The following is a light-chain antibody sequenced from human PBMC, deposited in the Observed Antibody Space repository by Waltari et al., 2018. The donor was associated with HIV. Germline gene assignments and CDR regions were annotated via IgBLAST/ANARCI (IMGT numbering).Light chain of an antibody. Sequence: ESVLTQSPGTLSLSPGERATLSCRASQSVSSSYLAWYQQQPGQAPRLLIDGASTRATGIPDRFSGSGSGTDFTLTISRLEPEDFAVYYCQQYGSSSWTFGQGTKVEIK. CDR3: QQYGSSSWT. V-gene: IGKV3-20*01. CDR1: QSVSSSY. J-gene: IGKJ1*01. CDR2: GAS.